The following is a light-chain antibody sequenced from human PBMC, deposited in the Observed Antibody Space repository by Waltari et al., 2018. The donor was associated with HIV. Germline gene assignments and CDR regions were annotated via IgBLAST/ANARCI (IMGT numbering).Light chain of an antibody. CDR3: CSYAGSYTYV. CDR1: SREVGGYNY. V-gene: IGLV2-11*01. CDR2: DVT. J-gene: IGLJ1*01. Sequence: QSALTQPRSVSGSPGQSVTISCTGTSREVGGYNYVSWYQQHPGKAPKLMIYDVTQRPSGVPDRFSGSKSGNTASLTISGLQAEDEADYYCCSYAGSYTYVFGTGTKVTVL.